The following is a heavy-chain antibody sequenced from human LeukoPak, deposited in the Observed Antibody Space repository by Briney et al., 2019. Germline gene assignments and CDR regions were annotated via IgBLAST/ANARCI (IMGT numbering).Heavy chain of an antibody. CDR2: ISSSSSYI. D-gene: IGHD5-18*01. J-gene: IGHJ4*02. V-gene: IGHV3-21*01. CDR3: ASGYSGYSYDLDY. CDR1: GFTFSSYS. Sequence: RAGGSLRLSCAASGFTFSSYSMNWVRQAPGKGLEWVSSISSSSSYIYYADSVKGRFTISRDNAKNSLYLQMNSLRAEDTAVYYCASGYSGYSYDLDYWGQGTLVTVSS.